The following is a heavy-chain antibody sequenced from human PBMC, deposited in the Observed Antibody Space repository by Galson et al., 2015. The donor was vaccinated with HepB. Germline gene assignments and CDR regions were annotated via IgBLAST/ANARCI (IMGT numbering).Heavy chain of an antibody. Sequence: SLRLSCAASGFTFSYYAMHWVRQAPGKGLEWVTTISYDGSERYYADSVKGRFTISRDNSKNTLYLQMNTLRADDTALYYCAMLHSGSFGFDIWGAGTMLTVSS. D-gene: IGHD5-12*01. CDR2: ISYDGSER. CDR1: GFTFSYYA. J-gene: IGHJ3*02. V-gene: IGHV3-30*03. CDR3: AMLHSGSFGFDI.